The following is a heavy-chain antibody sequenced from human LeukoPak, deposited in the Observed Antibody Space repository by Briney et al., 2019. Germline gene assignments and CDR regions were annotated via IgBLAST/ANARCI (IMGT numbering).Heavy chain of an antibody. Sequence: SETLSPTCAVYGGSFSGYYWSWIRQPPGKGLEWIGEINHSGSTNYNPSLKSRVTISVDTSKNQFSLKLSSVTAADTAVYYCARDGTYYDSSGYYYNWFDPWGQGTLVTVSS. V-gene: IGHV4-34*01. D-gene: IGHD3-22*01. CDR2: INHSGST. J-gene: IGHJ5*02. CDR3: ARDGTYYDSSGYYYNWFDP. CDR1: GGSFSGYY.